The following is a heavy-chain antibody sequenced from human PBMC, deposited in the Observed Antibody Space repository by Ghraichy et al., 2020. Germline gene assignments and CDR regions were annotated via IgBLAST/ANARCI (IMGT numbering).Heavy chain of an antibody. CDR1: GFTFSSYW. CDR3: ARDQAAAGTLQVDY. D-gene: IGHD6-13*01. V-gene: IGHV3-7*01. CDR2: IKQDGSEK. J-gene: IGHJ4*02. Sequence: GGSLRLSCAASGFTFSSYWMSWVRQAPGKGLEWVANIKQDGSEKYYVDSVKGRFTISRDNAKNSLYLQMNSLRAEDTAVYYCARDQAAAGTLQVDYWGQGTLVTVSS.